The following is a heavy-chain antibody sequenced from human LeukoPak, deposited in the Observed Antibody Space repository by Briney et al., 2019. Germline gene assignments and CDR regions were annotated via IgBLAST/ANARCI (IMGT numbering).Heavy chain of an antibody. CDR2: IYYSGST. Sequence: SETLSLTCTVSGGSISSYYWSWIRQPPGKGLEWIGHIYYSGSTNYNPSLKSRVTISVDTSKNQFSLKLSSVTAADTAVYYCARGLYVVPAASGIAEYWFDPWGQGTLVTVSS. J-gene: IGHJ5*02. V-gene: IGHV4-59*01. CDR1: GGSISSYY. D-gene: IGHD2-2*01. CDR3: ARGLYVVPAASGIAEYWFDP.